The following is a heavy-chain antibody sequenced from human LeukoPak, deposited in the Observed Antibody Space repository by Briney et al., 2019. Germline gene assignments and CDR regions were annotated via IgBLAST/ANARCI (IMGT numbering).Heavy chain of an antibody. CDR3: VVSYLYAFDI. CDR2: ISSNGGST. CDR1: GFTFSTYA. Sequence: GGSLRLSCAASGFTFSTYAMHWVRQAPGKGLEYVSAISSNGGSTYYADSVKGRFTISRDNSKSTLYLQMSSLRAEDTAVYYCVVSYLYAFDIWGQGTMVTVSS. D-gene: IGHD5-18*01. J-gene: IGHJ3*02. V-gene: IGHV3-64D*09.